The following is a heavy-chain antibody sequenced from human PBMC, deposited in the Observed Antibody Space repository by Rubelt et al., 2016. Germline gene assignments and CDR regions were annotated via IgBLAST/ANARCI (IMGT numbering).Heavy chain of an antibody. CDR1: GFAFDTSK. Sequence: EVQLVESGGGLVKPGGSLRLSCAASGFAFDTSKMNWIRQAPGTGLELVSSISSSSTYMYYPESVKGRYTISRDDAKNSLYLQMNSLRAEDTAVYYCARDVQWVYRGTDYWGQGTLVTVSS. CDR2: ISSSSTYM. V-gene: IGHV3-21*01. D-gene: IGHD1-1*01. J-gene: IGHJ4*02. CDR3: ARDVQWVYRGTDY.